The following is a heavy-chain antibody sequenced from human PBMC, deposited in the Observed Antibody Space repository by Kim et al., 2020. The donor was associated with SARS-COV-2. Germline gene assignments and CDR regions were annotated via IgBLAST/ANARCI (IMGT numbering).Heavy chain of an antibody. V-gene: IGHV3-21*01. J-gene: IGHJ4*02. D-gene: IGHD6-13*01. CDR1: GFTFSSYS. CDR3: ARRASSSWSVGVDYFDY. CDR2: ISSSSSYI. Sequence: GGSLRLSCAASGFTFSSYSMNWVRQAPGKGLEWVSSISSSSSYIYYADSVKGRFTISRDNAKNSLYLQMNSLRAEDTAVYYCARRASSSWSVGVDYFDYWGQGTLVTVSS.